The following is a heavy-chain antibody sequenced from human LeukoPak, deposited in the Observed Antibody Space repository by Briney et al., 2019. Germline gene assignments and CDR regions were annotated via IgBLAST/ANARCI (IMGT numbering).Heavy chain of an antibody. V-gene: IGHV3-11*04. CDR3: ARDCGYYYDSSGYYDY. CDR1: GFTFSNYY. CDR2: ISSSATNI. D-gene: IGHD3-22*01. J-gene: IGHJ4*02. Sequence: GGSLRLSCAASGFTFSNYYMSWIRQAPGKGLEWISYISSSATNIQYADSVKGRFTISRDNSKNTLYLQMNSLRAEDTAVYYCARDCGYYYDSSGYYDYWGQGTLVTVSS.